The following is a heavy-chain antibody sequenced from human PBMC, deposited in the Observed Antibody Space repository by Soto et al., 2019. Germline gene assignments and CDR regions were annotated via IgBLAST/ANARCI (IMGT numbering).Heavy chain of an antibody. V-gene: IGHV4-59*11. Sequence: KPSETLSLTCTVSGGSMSSHYWTWLRQPPGKGLEWIGYISYSGSTYYNPSLKSRVTISADTSRNQFSLKLSSVIAADTAVYYCARADPDASVGYWGQGTLVTV. J-gene: IGHJ4*02. CDR2: ISYSGST. CDR1: GGSMSSHY. D-gene: IGHD3-16*01. CDR3: ARADPDASVGY.